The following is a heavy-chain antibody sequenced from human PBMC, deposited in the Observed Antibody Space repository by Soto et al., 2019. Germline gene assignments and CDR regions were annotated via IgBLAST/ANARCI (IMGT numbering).Heavy chain of an antibody. D-gene: IGHD3-10*01. CDR2: IYYSGST. Sequence: SETLSLTCTVSGGSISSGGYYWSWIRQHPGKGLEWIGYIYYSGSTYYNPSLKSRVTISVDTSKNQFSLELSSVAAADTAVYYCARENNVLPGGYFDYWGQGTLVTVSS. V-gene: IGHV4-31*03. CDR3: ARENNVLPGGYFDY. J-gene: IGHJ4*02. CDR1: GGSISSGGYY.